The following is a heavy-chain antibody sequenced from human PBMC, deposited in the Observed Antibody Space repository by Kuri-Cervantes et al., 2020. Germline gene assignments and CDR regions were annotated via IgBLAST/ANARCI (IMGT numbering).Heavy chain of an antibody. J-gene: IGHJ4*02. Sequence: GESLKISCAASGFTFSNAWMSWVRQAPGKGLEWAGRIKSKTDGGTTDYAAPVKGRFTISRDDSKNTLYLQMNSLKTEDTAVYYCTTEGYGDFCFGYWGQGTLVTVSS. CDR2: IKSKTDGGTT. CDR1: GFTFSNAW. D-gene: IGHD4-17*01. CDR3: TTEGYGDFCFGY. V-gene: IGHV3-15*01.